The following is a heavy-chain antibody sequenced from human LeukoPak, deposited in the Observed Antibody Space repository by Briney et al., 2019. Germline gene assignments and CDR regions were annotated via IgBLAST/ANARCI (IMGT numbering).Heavy chain of an antibody. CDR2: ISSNGGST. CDR1: GFTFSSYA. J-gene: IGHJ4*02. V-gene: IGHV3-64D*06. CDR3: VKGGDYDILITLGY. D-gene: IGHD3-9*01. Sequence: GGSLRLSCSASGFTFSSYAMHWVRQAPGKGLEYVSAISSNGGSTYYADSVKGRFTISRDNSKNTLCLQMSSLRAEDTAVYYCVKGGDYDILITLGYWGQGTLVTVSS.